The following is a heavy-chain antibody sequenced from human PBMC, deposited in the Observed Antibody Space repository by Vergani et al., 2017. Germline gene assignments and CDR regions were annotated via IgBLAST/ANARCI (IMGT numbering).Heavy chain of an antibody. J-gene: IGHJ4*02. D-gene: IGHD4/OR15-4a*01. CDR3: ARLSYGTTPYLQGGYDC. V-gene: IGHV3-7*03. CDR2: IKQDGSQR. CDR1: GFTFSDSW. Sequence: EVQLVESGGHLVQPGGSLTLSCAASGFTFSDSWMTWVRQTPGKGLEWLACIKQDGSQRYYADSVKGRFTISRDNVENSLYLQMNSLRAEDTAVYYCARLSYGTTPYLQGGYDCWGQGTLVSVSS.